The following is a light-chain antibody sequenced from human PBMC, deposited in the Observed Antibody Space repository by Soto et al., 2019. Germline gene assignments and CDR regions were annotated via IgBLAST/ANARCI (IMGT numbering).Light chain of an antibody. Sequence: QSALTQPASVSGSPGQSITISCTGTSSNVGGYNYVSWYQQHPGKAPKLLIYDVSNRPSGVSSRFSASKSGNTASLTISGLQAEDEAEYYCSSYTTSSTVVFGGGTKLTVL. CDR3: SSYTTSSTVV. CDR2: DVS. CDR1: SSNVGGYNY. V-gene: IGLV2-14*03. J-gene: IGLJ2*01.